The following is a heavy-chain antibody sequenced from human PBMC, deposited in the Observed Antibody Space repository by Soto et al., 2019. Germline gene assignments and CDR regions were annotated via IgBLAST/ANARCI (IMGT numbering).Heavy chain of an antibody. J-gene: IGHJ6*02. CDR2: IRSKANSYAT. Sequence: GGSLRLSCAASGFTFSGSAMHWVRQASGKGLEWVGRIRSKANSYATAYAASVKGRFTISRDDSKNTAYLQMNSLKTEDTAVYYCTRLKSGATPNYYYYGMDVWGQGTTVTVSS. V-gene: IGHV3-73*01. CDR1: GFTFSGSA. CDR3: TRLKSGATPNYYYYGMDV. D-gene: IGHD2-2*01.